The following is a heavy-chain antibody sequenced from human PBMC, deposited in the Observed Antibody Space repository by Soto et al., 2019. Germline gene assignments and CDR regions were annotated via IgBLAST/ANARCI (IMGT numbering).Heavy chain of an antibody. V-gene: IGHV3-53*01. CDR3: AREPGSSGGDY. J-gene: IGHJ4*02. CDR2: IYSGGTT. CDR1: GFSVSSNY. Sequence: EVQLVESGGGLIQPGGSLRLSCAASGFSVSSNYMSWVRQAPGKGLEWVSVIYSGGTTYYADSVKGGFTISRDNSKNTLYLQMSSLRAEDTAVYYCAREPGSSGGDYWGQGTLVTVSS. D-gene: IGHD6-6*01.